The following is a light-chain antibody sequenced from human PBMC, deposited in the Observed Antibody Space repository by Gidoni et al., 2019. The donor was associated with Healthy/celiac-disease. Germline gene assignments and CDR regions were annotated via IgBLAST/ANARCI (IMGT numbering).Light chain of an antibody. Sequence: EIVLTQSPATLSLSPGERATLSCRASQSVSSYLAWYQQKPGQAPRLLIYDASNRATGIPARFSGSGSGTDFTLTISSLEPEDLAVYYCQQRSNWPPITFXXXTRREIK. CDR1: QSVSSY. CDR3: QQRSNWPPIT. CDR2: DAS. J-gene: IGKJ5*01. V-gene: IGKV3-11*01.